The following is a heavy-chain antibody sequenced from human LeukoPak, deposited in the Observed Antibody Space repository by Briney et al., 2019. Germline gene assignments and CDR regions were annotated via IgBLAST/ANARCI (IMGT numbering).Heavy chain of an antibody. J-gene: IGHJ6*02. CDR1: GFTFTSHP. CDR3: ANSDHSFGYNYYGMDV. CDR2: ISVNGDTT. D-gene: IGHD3-3*01. V-gene: IGHV3-23*01. Sequence: GGSQRLSCAASGFTFTSHPMNWVRQAPGKGLEWVSAISVNGDTTYYADSVKGRFTISRDNSKNTVFLQMNSLRAEDTAVYYCANSDHSFGYNYYGMDVWGQGTTVTVSS.